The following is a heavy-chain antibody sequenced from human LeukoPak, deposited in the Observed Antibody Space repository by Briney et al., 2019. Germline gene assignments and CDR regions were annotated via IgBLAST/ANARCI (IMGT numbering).Heavy chain of an antibody. J-gene: IGHJ6*04. V-gene: IGHV4-59*01. CDR3: ARAQSGSGWYNYYYYGMDV. CDR1: GGSISSYY. CDR2: IYYSGST. D-gene: IGHD6-19*01. Sequence: SETLSLTCTVSGGSISSYYRSWIRQPPGKGLEWIGYIYYSGSTNYNPSLKSRVTISVDTSKNQFSLKLSSVTAADTAVYYCARAQSGSGWYNYYYYGMDVWGKGTTVTVSS.